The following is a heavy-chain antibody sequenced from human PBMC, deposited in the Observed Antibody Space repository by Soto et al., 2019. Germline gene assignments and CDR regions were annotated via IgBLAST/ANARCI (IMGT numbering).Heavy chain of an antibody. CDR3: AKDLDDCNSTSWYGRGYYYGMDV. CDR1: GFTFSSYA. D-gene: IGHD2-2*01. V-gene: IGHV3-23*01. CDR2: ISGSGGST. Sequence: GGSLRLSCAASGFTFSSYAMSWVRQAPGKGLEWVSAISGSGGSTYYADSVKGRFTISRDNSKNTLYLQMNSLRAEDTAGNDCAKDLDDCNSTSWYGRGYYYGMDVWGQGTTVTVSS. J-gene: IGHJ6*02.